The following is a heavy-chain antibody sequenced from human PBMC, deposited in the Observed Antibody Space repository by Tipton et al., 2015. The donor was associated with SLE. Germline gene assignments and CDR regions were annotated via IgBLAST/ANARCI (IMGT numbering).Heavy chain of an antibody. CDR2: ASYTGYT. J-gene: IGHJ3*01. Sequence: LRLSCTVSGGSISSNTHRWGWIRQTPGKGLEWIGSASYTGYTNYNPSLRSRVAISADTSKNHFSLKLSSVTVADTAVYYCARLYGSDFDFWGQGTMVIVSS. D-gene: IGHD2-2*02. CDR3: ARLYGSDFDF. CDR1: GGSISSNTHR. V-gene: IGHV4-39*07.